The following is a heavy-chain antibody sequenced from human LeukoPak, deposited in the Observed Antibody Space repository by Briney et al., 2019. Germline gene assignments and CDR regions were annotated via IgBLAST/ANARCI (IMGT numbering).Heavy chain of an antibody. Sequence: PSETLSLTCTVSGVSVSRQSYQWVWIRQPPGKGLEWIGNIYYNGSTYCNPSLKSRVTISVHTSENQFSLNMNSVPAADTAVYYCARTARYTSSSLVYAFDPWGQGTLVTVSS. CDR1: GVSVSRQSYQ. CDR2: IYYNGST. V-gene: IGHV4-39*07. CDR3: ARTARYTSSSLVYAFDP. J-gene: IGHJ5*02. D-gene: IGHD6-6*01.